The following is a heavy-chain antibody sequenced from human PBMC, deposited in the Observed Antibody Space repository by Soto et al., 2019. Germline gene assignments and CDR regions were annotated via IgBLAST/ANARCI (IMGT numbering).Heavy chain of an antibody. J-gene: IGHJ5*02. Sequence: EVQLVESGGGLVQPGGSLRLSCAASGFTVSSNYMSWVRQAPGKGLEWVSVIYSGGSTYYADSVKGRYTISRHNSKNTLYQQMNSRRAEDTAVYYCARTVYRNYVPLCTLGQGTLGTVFS. CDR3: ARTVYRNYVPLCT. D-gene: IGHD4-4*01. CDR1: GFTVSSNY. V-gene: IGHV3-53*04. CDR2: IYSGGST.